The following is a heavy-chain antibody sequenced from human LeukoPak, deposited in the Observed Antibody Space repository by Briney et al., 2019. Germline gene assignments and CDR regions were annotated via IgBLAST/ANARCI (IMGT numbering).Heavy chain of an antibody. V-gene: IGHV3-48*01. CDR3: ARDSCSGGSCYLDY. Sequence: GGSLRLSCAASGFTFGGYSINWVRQAPGKGLEWVSYISSSSSTIYYADSVKGRFTISRDNAKNSLYLQMNSLRAEDTAVYYCARDSCSGGSCYLDYWGQGTLVTVSS. CDR2: ISSSSSTI. D-gene: IGHD2-15*01. CDR1: GFTFGGYS. J-gene: IGHJ4*02.